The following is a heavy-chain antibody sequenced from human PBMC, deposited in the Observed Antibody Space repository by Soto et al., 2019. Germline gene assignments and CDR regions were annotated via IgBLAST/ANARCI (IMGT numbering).Heavy chain of an antibody. V-gene: IGHV3-7*01. Sequence: GGSLRLSCAASGFSFNRHWMSWVRQAPGKGLQWVASIKRDGSEKYYVDSVKGRFTISRDNVKNSLSLQMNSLRAEDTAVYYCARDPYYYDSHYYYGMDVWGQGTTVTVSS. J-gene: IGHJ6*02. CDR2: IKRDGSEK. CDR3: ARDPYYYDSHYYYGMDV. D-gene: IGHD3-22*01. CDR1: GFSFNRHW.